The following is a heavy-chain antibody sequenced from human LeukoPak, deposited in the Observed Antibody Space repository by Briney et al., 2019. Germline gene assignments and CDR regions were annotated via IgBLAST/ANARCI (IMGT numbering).Heavy chain of an antibody. V-gene: IGHV4-34*01. Sequence: PSETLSLTCAVYGGSFSGYYWSWIRQPPGKGLEWIGEINHSGSTNYNPSLKSRVTISVDTSKNQFSLKLSSVTAAGTAVYYCARGYRRGGSGTPKNGMDVWGQGTTVTVSS. CDR1: GGSFSGYY. CDR3: ARGYRRGGSGTPKNGMDV. J-gene: IGHJ6*02. D-gene: IGHD3-10*01. CDR2: INHSGST.